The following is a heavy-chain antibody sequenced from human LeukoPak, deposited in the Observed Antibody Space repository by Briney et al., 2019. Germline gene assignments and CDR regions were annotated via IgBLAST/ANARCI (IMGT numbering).Heavy chain of an antibody. CDR1: GFTFSSYG. Sequence: GVLRLSCAASGFTFSSYGIHWVRQAPGKGLEWVAFIRYDGSNKYYADSVKGRFTISRDNSKNTLYLQMNSLRAEDTAVYYCAKDEATVTAYWGQGTLVTVSS. CDR3: AKDEATVTAY. CDR2: IRYDGSNK. V-gene: IGHV3-30*02. D-gene: IGHD4-17*01. J-gene: IGHJ4*02.